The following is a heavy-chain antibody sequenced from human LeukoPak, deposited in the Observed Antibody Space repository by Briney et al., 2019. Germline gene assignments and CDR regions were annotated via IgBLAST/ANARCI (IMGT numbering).Heavy chain of an antibody. CDR2: IYPGDSDT. J-gene: IGHJ4*02. V-gene: IGHV5-51*01. CDR3: ARRSSGVTYYYGSGGTYYFDY. Sequence: GESLKISCKGSGSSFTSYWIGWVRQMPGKGLEWMGIIYPGDSDTRYSPSFQGQVTISADKSISTAYLQWSSLKASDTAMYYCARRSSGVTYYYGSGGTYYFDYWGQGTLVTVSS. D-gene: IGHD3-10*01. CDR1: GSSFTSYW.